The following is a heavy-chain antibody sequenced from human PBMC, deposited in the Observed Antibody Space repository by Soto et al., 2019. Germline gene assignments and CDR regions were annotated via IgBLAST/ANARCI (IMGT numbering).Heavy chain of an antibody. CDR2: IIPIFGTA. CDR3: ARKSWGYYYDSSGYYSS. V-gene: IGHV1-69*01. J-gene: IGHJ5*02. D-gene: IGHD3-22*01. CDR1: GGTFSSYA. Sequence: QVQLVQSGAEVKKPESSVKVSCKGSGGTFSSYAISWVRQAPGQGLEWMGGIIPIFGTANYAQKFQGRVTITADESTSTAYMELSSLTSEDTAVYYCARKSWGYYYDSSGYYSSWGQGTLVTVSS.